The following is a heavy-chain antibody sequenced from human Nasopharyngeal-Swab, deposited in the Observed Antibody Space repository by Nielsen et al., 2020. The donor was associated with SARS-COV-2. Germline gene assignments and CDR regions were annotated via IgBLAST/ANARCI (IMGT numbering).Heavy chain of an antibody. Sequence: GGSLRLSCAASGFTFSYHWMHWVRQTPGKGLVWVSHINSYGSITNYADSVKGRFTISRDNAKNTLYLQMDSLRAEDTAMYYCGRGVGAHLWGQGTMVTVSP. CDR2: INSYGSIT. CDR3: GRGVGAHL. V-gene: IGHV3-74*01. J-gene: IGHJ3*01. CDR1: GFTFSYHW. D-gene: IGHD1-26*01.